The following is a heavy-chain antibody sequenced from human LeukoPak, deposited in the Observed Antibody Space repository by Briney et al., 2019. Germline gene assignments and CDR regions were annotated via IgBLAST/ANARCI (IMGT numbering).Heavy chain of an antibody. Sequence: GGSLRLSCAASGFTFDDYAMHWVRQAPGKGLEWVSGISWNSGSIGYADSVKGRFTISRDNSKNTLYLQMNSLRAEDTAVYYCAKERSGGNGDWFDPWGQGTLVTVSS. CDR3: AKERSGGNGDWFDP. D-gene: IGHD4-23*01. CDR1: GFTFDDYA. CDR2: ISWNSGSI. J-gene: IGHJ5*02. V-gene: IGHV3-9*01.